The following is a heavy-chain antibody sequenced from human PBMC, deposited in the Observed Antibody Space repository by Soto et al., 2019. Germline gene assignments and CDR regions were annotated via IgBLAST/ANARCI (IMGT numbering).Heavy chain of an antibody. CDR3: TTDPHIQLWLRNFDY. J-gene: IGHJ4*02. V-gene: IGHV4-39*03. Sequence: PSETLSLTCTVSGGSISSSSYYWGWIRQPPGKGLEWIGSIYYSGSTYYNPSLKSRVTISVDTSKNQFSLKLSSVTAADTAVYYCTTDPHIQLWLRNFDYWGQGTLVTVSS. D-gene: IGHD5-18*01. CDR2: IYYSGST. CDR1: GGSISSSSYY.